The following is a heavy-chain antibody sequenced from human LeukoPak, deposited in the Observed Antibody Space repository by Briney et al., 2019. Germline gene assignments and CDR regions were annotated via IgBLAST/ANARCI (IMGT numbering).Heavy chain of an antibody. D-gene: IGHD4-17*01. CDR2: ISSSSSTI. CDR3: ARDREATVTTEPFDY. CDR1: GFSFSSYS. Sequence: GGSLRLSCAASGFSFSSYSMNWVRQAPGKGLEWVSYISSSSSTIYYADSVKGRFTISRDNAKNSLYLQMNSLRAEDTAVYYCARDREATVTTEPFDYWGQGTLVTVSS. J-gene: IGHJ4*02. V-gene: IGHV3-48*04.